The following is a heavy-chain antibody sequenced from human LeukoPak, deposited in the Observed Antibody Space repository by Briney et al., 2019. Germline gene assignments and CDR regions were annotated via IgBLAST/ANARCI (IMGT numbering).Heavy chain of an antibody. V-gene: IGHV4-34*01. Sequence: SETLSLTCAVFGGSFGGYRWTWIHQPPGKGLEWIGEIHRSGSTNYNPSLQSRVTISLDTSKNQFSLNLRSVTAADTAVYYCAREGTYTSTSYFFDYWGQGAPVTVSS. D-gene: IGHD6-13*01. CDR3: AREGTYTSTSYFFDY. CDR1: GGSFGGYR. J-gene: IGHJ4*02. CDR2: IHRSGST.